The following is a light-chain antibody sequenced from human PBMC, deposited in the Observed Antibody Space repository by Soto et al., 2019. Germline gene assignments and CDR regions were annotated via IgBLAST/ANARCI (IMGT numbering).Light chain of an antibody. CDR2: NYT. Sequence: QSVLTQPPSVSGAPGQRVTISCTGSNSNIGADYGVHWYQQFSGTAPKLLISNYTNRPSGGADRFSASRSGSSASLAITGLQSEDEVDYHCQSFDSSLPCPILGVGTKLTVL. CDR1: NSNIGADYG. V-gene: IGLV1-40*01. CDR3: QSFDSSLPCPI. J-gene: IGLJ2*01.